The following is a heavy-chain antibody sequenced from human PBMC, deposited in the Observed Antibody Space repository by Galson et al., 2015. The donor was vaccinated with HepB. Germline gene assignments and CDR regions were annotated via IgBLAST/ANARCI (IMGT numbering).Heavy chain of an antibody. J-gene: IGHJ4*02. V-gene: IGHV3-11*06. D-gene: IGHD6-13*01. Sequence: SLRLSCAASGFTFSDYYMSWIRQAPGKGLEWVSYISSSSSYTNYADSVKGRFTISRDNAKNSLYLQMNSLRAEDTAVYYCARGALRYSSSWYGDYWGQGTLVTVSS. CDR2: ISSSSSYT. CDR1: GFTFSDYY. CDR3: ARGALRYSSSWYGDY.